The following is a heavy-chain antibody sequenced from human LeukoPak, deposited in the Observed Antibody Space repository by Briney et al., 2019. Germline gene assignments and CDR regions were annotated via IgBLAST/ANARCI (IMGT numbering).Heavy chain of an antibody. J-gene: IGHJ3*02. CDR2: MNPNSGNT. V-gene: IGHV1-8*01. CDR1: GYTFTSYD. D-gene: IGHD1-26*01. CDR3: ARDLSIVGATIDI. Sequence: ASVKVSCKASGYTFTSYDINWVRQATGQGLEWMGWMNPNSGNTGYAQKFQGRVTMTRNTSISTAYMELSSLRSEDTAVYYCARDLSIVGATIDIWGQGTMVTVSS.